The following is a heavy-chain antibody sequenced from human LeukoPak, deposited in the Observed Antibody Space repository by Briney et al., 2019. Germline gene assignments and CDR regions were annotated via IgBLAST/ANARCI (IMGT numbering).Heavy chain of an antibody. D-gene: IGHD3-10*01. V-gene: IGHV3-30-3*01. CDR2: TSYDGSNK. Sequence: GGSLRLSCAASGFTFSSYAMHWVRQAPGKGLEWVAVTSYDGSNKFYADSVKGRFTLSRDNSKNTLYLQMNSLRIEDTAVYYCGRGSVGFGELNYWGQGALVTVSS. J-gene: IGHJ4*02. CDR1: GFTFSSYA. CDR3: GRGSVGFGELNY.